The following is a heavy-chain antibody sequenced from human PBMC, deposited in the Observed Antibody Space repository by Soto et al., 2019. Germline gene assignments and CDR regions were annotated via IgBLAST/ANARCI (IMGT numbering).Heavy chain of an antibody. CDR3: ASGQSAASYYYGMNV. CDR2: ISSTDATI. D-gene: IGHD6-13*01. Sequence: EVQLVQSGGGLVQPGGSLRLSCSASGFTFSSYEMNWVRQAPGKGLEWVSYISSTDATIYYVDSVKGRFTISRDNAKNSLYLQMNSLRADDTAVYYCASGQSAASYYYGMNVWGQGTTVTVSS. V-gene: IGHV3-48*03. J-gene: IGHJ6*02. CDR1: GFTFSSYE.